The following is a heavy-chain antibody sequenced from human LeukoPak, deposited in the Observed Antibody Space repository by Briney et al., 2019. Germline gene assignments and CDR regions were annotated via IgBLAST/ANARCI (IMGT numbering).Heavy chain of an antibody. CDR2: ISYDGSNK. Sequence: GRSLRLSCAASGFTFSSYAIHWVRQAPGKGLEWVAVISYDGSNKYYADSVKGRFTISRDNSKNTLYLQMNSLRAEDTAVYYCSLAVADPHYYFDYWGQGTLVTVSS. CDR1: GFTFSSYA. CDR3: SLAVADPHYYFDY. D-gene: IGHD6-19*01. V-gene: IGHV3-30*04. J-gene: IGHJ4*02.